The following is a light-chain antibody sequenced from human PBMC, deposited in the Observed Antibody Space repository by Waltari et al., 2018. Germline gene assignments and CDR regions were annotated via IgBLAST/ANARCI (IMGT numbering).Light chain of an antibody. J-gene: IGKJ1*01. V-gene: IGKV1-5*03. CDR2: KAS. CDR1: QSISSW. Sequence: DIQMTQSPSTLSASLGDRVTITCRASQSISSWLAWYQQKPGKAPKLLIYKASSLESGVPSRFSGSGSGTEFTITISSLQPDDFATYYFQQYNSYVVTFGQGTKVEIK. CDR3: QQYNSYVVT.